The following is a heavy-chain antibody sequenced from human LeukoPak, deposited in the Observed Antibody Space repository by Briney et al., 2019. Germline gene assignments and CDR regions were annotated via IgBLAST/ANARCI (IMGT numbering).Heavy chain of an antibody. CDR3: AKTLTGYSSGWYVEDYYYYYMDV. Sequence: KSSETLSLTCAVYGGSFSGYYWSWIRQPPGKGLEWIGEINHSGSTNYNPSLKSRVTISVDTSKNQFSLKLSSVTAEDTAVYYCAKTLTGYSSGWYVEDYYYYYMDVWGKGTTVTICS. CDR2: INHSGST. D-gene: IGHD6-19*01. CDR1: GGSFSGYY. V-gene: IGHV4-34*01. J-gene: IGHJ6*03.